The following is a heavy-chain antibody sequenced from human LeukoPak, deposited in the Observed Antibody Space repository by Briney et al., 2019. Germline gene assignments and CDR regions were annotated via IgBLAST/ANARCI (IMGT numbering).Heavy chain of an antibody. D-gene: IGHD6-13*01. V-gene: IGHV5-51*01. CDR2: IYPGDSDT. J-gene: IGHJ6*02. CDR1: GYSFTSYW. CDR3: ARVGGSSSPPDYAYGMDV. Sequence: GESLKISCKGSGYSFTSYWIGWVRQMPGKGLEWMGTIYPGDSDTRYSPSFQGQVTISADKSISTAYLQWSSLKASDTAMYYCARVGGSSSPPDYAYGMDVWGQGTTVTVSS.